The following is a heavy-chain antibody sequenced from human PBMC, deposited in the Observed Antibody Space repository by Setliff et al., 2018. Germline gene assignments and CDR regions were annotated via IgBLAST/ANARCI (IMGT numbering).Heavy chain of an antibody. CDR3: ARDRQGSGWFPHGF. Sequence: ASVKVSCKASGYIFTGYHLHWVRQAPGQGLEWVGWINPDSGGTNYAQKFQGRVTMTRDTSISTTYMDLSSLRSDDTAVYYCARDRQGSGWFPHGFWGQGTLVTVSS. V-gene: IGHV1-2*02. CDR2: INPDSGGT. D-gene: IGHD6-19*01. CDR1: GYIFTGYH. J-gene: IGHJ4*02.